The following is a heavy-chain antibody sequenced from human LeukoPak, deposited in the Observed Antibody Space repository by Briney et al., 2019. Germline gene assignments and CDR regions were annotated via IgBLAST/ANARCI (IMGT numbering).Heavy chain of an antibody. CDR1: GFTFSSYG. CDR3: ARWSHLLYGMDV. D-gene: IGHD2-15*01. CDR2: ISYDGSNK. J-gene: IGHJ6*02. V-gene: IGHV3-30*03. Sequence: PGGSLRLSCAASGFTFSSYGMHWVRQAPGKGLEWVAVISYDGSNKYYADSVKGRFTISRDNSKNTLYLQMGSLRAEDMAVYYCARWSHLLYGMDVWGQGTTVTVSS.